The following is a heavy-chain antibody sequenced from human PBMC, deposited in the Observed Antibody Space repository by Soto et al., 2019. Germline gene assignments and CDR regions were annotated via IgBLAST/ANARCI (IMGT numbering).Heavy chain of an antibody. V-gene: IGHV1-58*01. CDR3: AADPTYYYDSSGGRFDI. CDR1: GFTFTSSA. J-gene: IGHJ3*02. D-gene: IGHD3-22*01. CDR2: IVVGSGNT. Sequence: GAPVKVSCKASGFTFTSSAVQWVRQARGQRLEWIGWIVVGSGNTNYAQKFQERVTITRDMSTSTAYMELSSLRSEDTAVYYCAADPTYYYDSSGGRFDIWGQGTMVTVSS.